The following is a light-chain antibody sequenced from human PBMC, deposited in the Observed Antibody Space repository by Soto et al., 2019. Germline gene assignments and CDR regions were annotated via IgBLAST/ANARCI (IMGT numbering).Light chain of an antibody. Sequence: QSALTQPASVSGSPGQSITISCTGTSSDVDTYNSVSWYQQYPGKAPKLMIHDVSNRPSGVSNRFSGSKSGNTASLTISGLQAEDEADYYCSSYTSSSSYVFGSGTKVTVL. CDR2: DVS. J-gene: IGLJ1*01. V-gene: IGLV2-14*01. CDR1: SSDVDTYNS. CDR3: SSYTSSSSYV.